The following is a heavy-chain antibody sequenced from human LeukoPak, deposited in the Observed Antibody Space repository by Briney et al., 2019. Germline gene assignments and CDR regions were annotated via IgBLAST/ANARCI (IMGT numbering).Heavy chain of an antibody. J-gene: IGHJ5*02. V-gene: IGHV1-69*05. CDR2: IIPIFGTA. Sequence: GSSVKVSCKASGGTFSSYAISWVRQAPGQGLEWMGGIIPIFGTANYAQKFQGRVMITTDESTRTAYMEMSSLRSEDTAVYYCARGSGLRFLEWLFPSDPWGQGTLITVSS. D-gene: IGHD3-3*01. CDR3: ARGSGLRFLEWLFPSDP. CDR1: GGTFSSYA.